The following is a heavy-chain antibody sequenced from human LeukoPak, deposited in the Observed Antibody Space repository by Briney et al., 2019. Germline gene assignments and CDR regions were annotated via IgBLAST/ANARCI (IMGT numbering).Heavy chain of an antibody. CDR1: GGSISSYY. D-gene: IGHD6-13*01. Sequence: PSETLSLTCTVSGGSISSYYWSWIRQPPGKGLEWIGYIYYSGSTNYNPSLKSRVTISVDTSKNQFSLKLSSVTAADTAVYYCARGPLAAAPPSRSVYWYFDLWGRGTLVTVYS. CDR3: ARGPLAAAPPSRSVYWYFDL. J-gene: IGHJ2*01. CDR2: IYYSGST. V-gene: IGHV4-59*01.